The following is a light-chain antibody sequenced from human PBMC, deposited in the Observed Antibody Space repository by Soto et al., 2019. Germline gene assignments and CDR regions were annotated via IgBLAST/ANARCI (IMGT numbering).Light chain of an antibody. CDR3: SSHGGNSPYV. Sequence: QSALTQPPSASGSPGQSVAISCTGTTSDIGGYNYVSWYQQHPGKAPKLMIYEVNKTPSGVPDRFSGSKSGNTASLTVSGLQADDEADYYCSSHGGNSPYVFGTGTKVTVL. CDR2: EVN. J-gene: IGLJ1*01. V-gene: IGLV2-8*01. CDR1: TSDIGGYNY.